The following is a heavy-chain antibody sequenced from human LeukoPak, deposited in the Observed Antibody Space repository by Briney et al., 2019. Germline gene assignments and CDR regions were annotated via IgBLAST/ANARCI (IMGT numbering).Heavy chain of an antibody. D-gene: IGHD2-15*01. CDR2: IYYSGST. J-gene: IGHJ5*02. V-gene: IGHV4-59*01. Sequence: KPSETLSLTCTVSGGSISSYYWSWIRQPPGKGLEWIGYIYYSGSTNYNPSLKSRVTISVDTSKNQFSPKLSSVTAADTAVYYCARQVVVAATSWFDPWGQGTLVTVSS. CDR1: GGSISSYY. CDR3: ARQVVVAATSWFDP.